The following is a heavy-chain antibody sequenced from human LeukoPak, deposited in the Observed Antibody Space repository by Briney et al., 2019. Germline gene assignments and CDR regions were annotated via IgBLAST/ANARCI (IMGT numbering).Heavy chain of an antibody. D-gene: IGHD3-10*01. V-gene: IGHV3-9*03. Sequence: GGSLRLSCAASGFTFDDYAMHWVRQAPGKGLEWVSGISWNSGSIGYADSVKGRFTISRDNAKNSLYLQMNSLRAEDMALYYCAKDIFPYYYGSGSYLDYWGQGTLVTVSS. CDR2: ISWNSGSI. J-gene: IGHJ4*02. CDR1: GFTFDDYA. CDR3: AKDIFPYYYGSGSYLDY.